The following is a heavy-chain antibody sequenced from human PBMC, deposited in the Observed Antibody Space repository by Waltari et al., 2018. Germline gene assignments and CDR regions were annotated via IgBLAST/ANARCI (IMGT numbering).Heavy chain of an antibody. CDR2: ISTHTGDT. D-gene: IGHD3-10*01. CDR1: GYTFSRFG. Sequence: QVQLLQSGPEVKQPGASVRVSCKAPGYTFSRFGLSWVRQAPGRGLEWMGWISTHTGDTDSAQKFRDRLTMTTDSSTTTVYMYLRSLTSDDTAIYYCAKDRDYASGSPPDFWGQGTLVTVSS. V-gene: IGHV1-18*01. CDR3: AKDRDYASGSPPDF. J-gene: IGHJ4*02.